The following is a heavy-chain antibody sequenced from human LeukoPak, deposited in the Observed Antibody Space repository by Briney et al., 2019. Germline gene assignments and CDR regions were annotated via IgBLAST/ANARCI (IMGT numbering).Heavy chain of an antibody. J-gene: IGHJ4*02. V-gene: IGHV4-34*01. CDR2: INHSGST. D-gene: IGHD6-19*01. CDR3: ARGIAVAALDY. CDR1: GGSFSGYY. Sequence: SETLSLTCAVYGGSFSGYYWSWIRQPPGKGLEWIGEINHSGSTNYNPSLKSRVTISVDTSKNQFSLKLSSVTAADTAVYYCARGIAVAALDYWGQGTLVTASS.